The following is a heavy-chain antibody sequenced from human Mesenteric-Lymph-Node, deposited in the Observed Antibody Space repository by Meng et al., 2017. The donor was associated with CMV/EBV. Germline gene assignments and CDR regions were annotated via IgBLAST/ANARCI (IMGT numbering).Heavy chain of an antibody. Sequence: SETLSLTCTVSGGSISSGDYYWSWLRQPPGKGLEWIGYIYYSGSTYYNPSLKSRVTISVDTSKNQFSLKLSSVTAADTAVYYCARAPEAGVVPAEAGMDVWGQGTTVTVSS. J-gene: IGHJ6*02. V-gene: IGHV4-30-4*08. D-gene: IGHD2-2*01. CDR2: IYYSGST. CDR3: ARAPEAGVVPAEAGMDV. CDR1: GGSISSGDYY.